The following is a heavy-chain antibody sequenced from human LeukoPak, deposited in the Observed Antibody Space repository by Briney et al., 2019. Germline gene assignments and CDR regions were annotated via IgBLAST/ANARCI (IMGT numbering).Heavy chain of an antibody. CDR1: GGSISSRNYY. V-gene: IGHV4-39*01. Sequence: SETLSLTCTVSGGSISSRNYYWGWIRQPPGKGLEWIGNIYYSGSTYYNPSLKSRATISVDTSRNQFSLKLSSVTAADTAVYYCARLGSYYNGFDYWGQGTLVTVSS. D-gene: IGHD3-10*01. CDR3: ARLGSYYNGFDY. J-gene: IGHJ4*02. CDR2: IYYSGST.